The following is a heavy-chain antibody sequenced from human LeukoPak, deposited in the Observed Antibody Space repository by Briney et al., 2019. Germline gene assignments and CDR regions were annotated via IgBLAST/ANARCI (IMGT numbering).Heavy chain of an antibody. CDR1: GGSFSGYY. J-gene: IGHJ4*02. CDR3: ARGLYSSGPTC. CDR2: INHSGST. V-gene: IGHV4-34*01. D-gene: IGHD6-19*01. Sequence: NPSETLSLTCAVYGGSFSGYYWSWIRQPPGKGLEWIGEINHSGSTNYNPSLKSRVTISVDTSKNQFSLKLSSVTAADTAVYYCARGLYSSGPTCWGQGTLVTVSS.